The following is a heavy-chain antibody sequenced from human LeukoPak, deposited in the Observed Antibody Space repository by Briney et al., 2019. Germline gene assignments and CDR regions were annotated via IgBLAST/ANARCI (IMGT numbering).Heavy chain of an antibody. CDR3: ARWRIYYFDY. D-gene: IGHD5-18*01. J-gene: IGHJ4*02. Sequence: SETLSLTCAVSGGSISSSNWWSWVRQPPGKGLEWIGEIYHSGSTNYNPSLKSRVNISVDKSMNQFSLKLSSVTAADTAVYYCARWRIYYFDYWGQGTLVTVSS. CDR2: IYHSGST. V-gene: IGHV4-4*02. CDR1: GGSISSSNW.